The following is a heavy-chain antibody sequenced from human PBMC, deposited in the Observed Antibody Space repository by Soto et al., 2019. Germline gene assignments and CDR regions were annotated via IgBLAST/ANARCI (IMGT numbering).Heavy chain of an antibody. Sequence: QVQLVQSGAEVKKPGSSVRVSCKASGGINWVRQAPGHGLEWMGGFMPLFGTADYAQRFQGRVTITADELTNTSYRELRSLRSEDTAVYYCAKRAYCGGDCFAFDVWGQGTSVTVSS. CDR2: FMPLFGTA. J-gene: IGHJ3*01. CDR3: AKRAYCGGDCFAFDV. D-gene: IGHD2-21*02. CDR1: GG. V-gene: IGHV1-69*01.